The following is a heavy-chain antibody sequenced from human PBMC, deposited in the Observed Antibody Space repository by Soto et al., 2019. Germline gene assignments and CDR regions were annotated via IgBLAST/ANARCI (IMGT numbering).Heavy chain of an antibody. D-gene: IGHD2-21*02. J-gene: IGHJ4*02. V-gene: IGHV1-18*01. Sequence: QVQLVQSGAEVKKAGASVKVSCKASGYTFTSYGISWVRQAPGQGLEWMGWISAYNGNTNYAQKFQGRVTITADESTSTAYMELSSLRSEDTAVYYCARDRRVGTYYFDYWGQGTLVTVSS. CDR1: GYTFTSYG. CDR3: ARDRRVGTYYFDY. CDR2: ISAYNGNT.